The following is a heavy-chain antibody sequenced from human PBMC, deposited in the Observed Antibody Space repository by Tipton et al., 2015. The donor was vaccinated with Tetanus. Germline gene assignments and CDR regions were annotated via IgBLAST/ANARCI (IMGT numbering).Heavy chain of an antibody. Sequence: SLRLSCAASGFIFSDFGMNWVRQAPGRGLEWVSAISSSGSTYIYYADSVKGRFTVSRDNAKNSLYLQMNSLRAEDTAMYYCARVPGAGVGYCSGGNCHYFDYWGQGTLVTVSS. CDR1: GFIFSDFG. J-gene: IGHJ4*02. D-gene: IGHD2-15*01. CDR3: ARVPGAGVGYCSGGNCHYFDY. CDR2: ISSSGSTYI. V-gene: IGHV3-21*01.